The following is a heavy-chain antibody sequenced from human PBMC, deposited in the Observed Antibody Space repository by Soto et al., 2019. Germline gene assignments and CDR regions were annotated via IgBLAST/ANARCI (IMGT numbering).Heavy chain of an antibody. V-gene: IGHV1-2*02. J-gene: IGHJ3*01. Sequence: ASVKVSRKASGSAFGAYYIYWLREAPGQGLEWMGSINPHAGGARYVQQFRDRLAIYTDTPKETAYMELRSLTSDDTAIYYCARARLRTPNGVDSFDVWGQGTSVTVSS. D-gene: IGHD2-8*01. CDR1: GSAFGAYY. CDR3: ARARLRTPNGVDSFDV. CDR2: INPHAGGA.